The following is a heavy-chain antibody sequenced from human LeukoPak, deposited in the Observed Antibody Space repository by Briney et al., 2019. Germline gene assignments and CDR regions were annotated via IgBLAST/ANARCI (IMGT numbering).Heavy chain of an antibody. Sequence: GGSLRLSCAASGFSFSTYDMSWARQAPGKGLKWVSAISGSGGSTYYTESVRGRFTISRDNSKNTLYLVMNSLRVEDTAVYYCAKKDGDFGSGRYYYFDYWGQGTLVTVSS. CDR2: ISGSGGST. CDR3: AKKDGDFGSGRYYYFDY. J-gene: IGHJ4*02. D-gene: IGHD3-10*01. V-gene: IGHV3-23*01. CDR1: GFSFSTYD.